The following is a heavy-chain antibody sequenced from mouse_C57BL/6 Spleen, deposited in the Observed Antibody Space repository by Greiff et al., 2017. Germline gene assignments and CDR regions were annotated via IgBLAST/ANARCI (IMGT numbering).Heavy chain of an antibody. D-gene: IGHD1-2*01. J-gene: IGHJ1*03. CDR2: INPNNGGT. V-gene: IGHV1-18*01. CDR3: ARSLITTVGYFDV. Sequence: VQLKQSGPELVKPGASVKIPCKASGYTFTDYNMDWVKQSHGKSLEWIGDINPNNGGTIYNQKFKGKATLTVDKSSSTAYMVLRSLTSEDTAVYYCARSLITTVGYFDVWGTGTTVTVSS. CDR1: GYTFTDYN.